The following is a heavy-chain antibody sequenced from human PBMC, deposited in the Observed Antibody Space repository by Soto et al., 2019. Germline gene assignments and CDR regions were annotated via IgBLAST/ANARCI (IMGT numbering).Heavy chain of an antibody. V-gene: IGHV3-7*01. CDR1: GFTSSSYW. CDR3: ARDAGAHIVVVTAHDY. Sequence: HPGGSLRLSCAASGFTSSSYWMSWVRQAPGKGREWVANIKQDGSEKYYVDSVKGRFTISRDNAKNSLYLQMNSLRAEDTAVYYCARDAGAHIVVVTAHDYWGQGTLVTVSS. D-gene: IGHD2-21*02. CDR2: IKQDGSEK. J-gene: IGHJ4*02.